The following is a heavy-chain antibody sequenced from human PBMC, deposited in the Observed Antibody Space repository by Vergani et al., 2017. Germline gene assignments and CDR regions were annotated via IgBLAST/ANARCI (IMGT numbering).Heavy chain of an antibody. V-gene: IGHV3-7*01. CDR3: ARALHLLTTVVTTPAGY. Sequence: EVQLVESGGGLVQPGGSLRLSCAASGFTFSSYWMSWVRQAPGKGLEWVANIKQDGSEKYYVDSVKGRFTISRDNAKNSLYLQMNSLRAEDTAVYYCARALHLLTTVVTTPAGYWGQGTLVTVSS. J-gene: IGHJ4*02. D-gene: IGHD4-23*01. CDR2: IKQDGSEK. CDR1: GFTFSSYW.